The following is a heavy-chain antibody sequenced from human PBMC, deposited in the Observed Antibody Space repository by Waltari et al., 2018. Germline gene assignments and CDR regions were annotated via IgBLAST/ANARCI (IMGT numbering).Heavy chain of an antibody. V-gene: IGHV1-69*13. CDR3: ATLNSADRDY. Sequence: QVHLVQSGTELKKPGSSVRVSCRDSGGTFKNYAVTWVRQPLGQGLECMGSIIPIYGQSTDAQNVQGRLTSAADDSTDTVYMDLSGLRSEDTATYYWATLNSADRDYWGQGTLVTVSP. CDR2: IIPIYGQS. CDR1: GGTFKNYA. J-gene: IGHJ4*02.